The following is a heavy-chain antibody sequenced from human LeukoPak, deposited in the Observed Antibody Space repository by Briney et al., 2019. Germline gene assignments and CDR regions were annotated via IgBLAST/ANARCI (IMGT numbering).Heavy chain of an antibody. CDR2: ISGDGDNT. D-gene: IGHD1-26*01. Sequence: GGSLRLSCVASGFTLDDYALHWVRQAPGKGLERISLISGDGDNTYYADSVKGRFTISRDNSKNSLYLQMSSLRAKDTALYYCAKGVRSGTYYNCFDPWGQGTLVTVSS. J-gene: IGHJ5*02. V-gene: IGHV3-43*02. CDR3: AKGVRSGTYYNCFDP. CDR1: GFTLDDYA.